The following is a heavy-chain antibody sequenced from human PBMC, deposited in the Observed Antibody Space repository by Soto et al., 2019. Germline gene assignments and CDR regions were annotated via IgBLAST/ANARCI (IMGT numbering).Heavy chain of an antibody. D-gene: IGHD2-2*02. J-gene: IGHJ3*02. CDR3: ARDRDCSGTTCYNVFDI. CDR1: GFTFSSYS. Sequence: QVQLVESGGGVVQPGGSLTVSCAASGFTFSSYSMHWLRQAPGKRLEWVAVMSSDEINNYYADTVKGRFTISRDNSKNTLYLQRTSLRAEDTAVYYCARDRDCSGTTCYNVFDIWGQGTMVTVSS. V-gene: IGHV3-30-3*01. CDR2: MSSDEINN.